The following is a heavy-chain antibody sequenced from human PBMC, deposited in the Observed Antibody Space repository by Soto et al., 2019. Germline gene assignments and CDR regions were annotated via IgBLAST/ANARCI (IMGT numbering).Heavy chain of an antibody. Sequence: PSETLSLTCTVSGGSISSYYWSWIRQPPGKGLEWIGYIYYSGSTNYNPSLKSRVTISVDTSKNQFSLKLSSVTAADTAVYYCARDLRDCSGGSCYYYYYGMDAWGQGTTVTVSS. D-gene: IGHD2-15*01. CDR1: GGSISSYY. J-gene: IGHJ6*02. CDR3: ARDLRDCSGGSCYYYYYGMDA. V-gene: IGHV4-59*01. CDR2: IYYSGST.